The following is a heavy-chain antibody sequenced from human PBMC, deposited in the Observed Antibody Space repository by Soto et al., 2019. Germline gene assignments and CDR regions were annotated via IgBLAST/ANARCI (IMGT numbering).Heavy chain of an antibody. CDR3: ARGRSGWANYFDY. CDR1: GFTVSSNY. J-gene: IGHJ4*02. D-gene: IGHD6-19*01. Sequence: EVQLVESGGGLIQPGGSLRLSCAVSGFTVSSNYMSWVRQAPGKGLEWVSIIYSGGSTYYADSVKGRLTISRDNSKNTLYLQMNSLRAEDTAVYYCARGRSGWANYFDYWGQGTLVTVSS. V-gene: IGHV3-53*01. CDR2: IYSGGST.